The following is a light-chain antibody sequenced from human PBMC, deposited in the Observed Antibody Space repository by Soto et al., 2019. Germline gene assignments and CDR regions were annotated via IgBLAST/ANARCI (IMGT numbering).Light chain of an antibody. CDR1: QSISSY. CDR2: DAS. J-gene: IGKJ5*01. Sequence: DIQMTQSPSSLSASVGDRVTITFRASQSISSYLNWYQQKPGKAAKLLIYDASNLETGVPSRFSGSGSGTDFTFTISSLQPEDIATYYCQQYDNPPTFGQGTRLEIK. V-gene: IGKV1-33*01. CDR3: QQYDNPPT.